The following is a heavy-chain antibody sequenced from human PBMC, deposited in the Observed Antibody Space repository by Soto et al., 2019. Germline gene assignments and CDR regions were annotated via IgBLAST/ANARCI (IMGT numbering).Heavy chain of an antibody. Sequence: QVQLQESGPGLVKPSGTLSLTCAVSSGSISSSNWWSWVRQPPGKGLEWIGEIYHSGSTNYNPSLKSRVTISVDKSKNQFSLKLSSVTAADTAVYYCARGSPCLFLTGCPTRAFDIWGQGTMVTVSS. CDR1: SGSISSSNW. CDR2: IYHSGST. CDR3: ARGSPCLFLTGCPTRAFDI. V-gene: IGHV4-4*02. D-gene: IGHD3-9*01. J-gene: IGHJ3*02.